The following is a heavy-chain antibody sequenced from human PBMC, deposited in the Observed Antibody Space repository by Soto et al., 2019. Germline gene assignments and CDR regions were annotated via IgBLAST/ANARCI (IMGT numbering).Heavy chain of an antibody. CDR2: ISYDGSNK. V-gene: IGHV3-30*18. J-gene: IGHJ6*02. D-gene: IGHD2-2*01. Sequence: GGSLRLSCAASGFTFSSYGMHWVRQAPSKGLEWVAVISYDGSNKYYADSVKGRFTISRDNSKNTLYLQMNSLRAEDTAVYYCAKGQDIVVVPAALYYYYGMDVWGQGTTVTVSS. CDR1: GFTFSSYG. CDR3: AKGQDIVVVPAALYYYYGMDV.